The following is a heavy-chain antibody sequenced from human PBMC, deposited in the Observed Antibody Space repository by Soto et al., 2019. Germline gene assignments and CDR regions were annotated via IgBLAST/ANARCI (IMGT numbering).Heavy chain of an antibody. J-gene: IGHJ4*02. D-gene: IGHD6-19*01. CDR3: ARHMKAVAAAPAY. V-gene: IGHV4-39*01. CDR1: GGSISDTIYY. Sequence: SETVSLTCRVSGGSISDTIYYWGWIRQPPGKGLEWIASIHYSGSTQFHPSLKSRATISVDTSKNEFSLRLSSVTAADTAVYYCARHMKAVAAAPAYGGQGSPVNVS. CDR2: IHYSGST.